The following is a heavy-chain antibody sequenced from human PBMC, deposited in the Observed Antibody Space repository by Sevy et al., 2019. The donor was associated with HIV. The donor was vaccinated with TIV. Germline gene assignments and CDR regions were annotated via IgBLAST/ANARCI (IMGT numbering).Heavy chain of an antibody. CDR2: IYYSGRT. D-gene: IGHD4-17*01. CDR1: GGSISSSSYF. J-gene: IGHJ4*02. Sequence: SETLSLTCTVSGGSISSSSYFWGWMRQPPGKGLELIGSIYYSGRTYYNPSLKSRVTISVDTSKNQFSLRLSSVTAADTAVYYCASQIYGDYGDGFDYWGQGTLVTVSS. CDR3: ASQIYGDYGDGFDY. V-gene: IGHV4-39*01.